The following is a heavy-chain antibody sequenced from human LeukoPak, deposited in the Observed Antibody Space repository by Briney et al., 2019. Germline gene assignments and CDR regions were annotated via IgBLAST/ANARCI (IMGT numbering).Heavy chain of an antibody. CDR1: GYTFTGYY. CDR3: AREMIYGSGSYYNEDYFDY. D-gene: IGHD3-10*01. J-gene: IGHJ4*02. V-gene: IGHV1-46*01. CDR2: INPSGGST. Sequence: ASVKVSCKASGYTFTGYYMHWVRQAPGQGLEWMGMINPSGGSTSYAQKFQGRVTMTRDMSTSTVYMELSSLRSEDTAVYYCAREMIYGSGSYYNEDYFDYWGQGTLVTVSS.